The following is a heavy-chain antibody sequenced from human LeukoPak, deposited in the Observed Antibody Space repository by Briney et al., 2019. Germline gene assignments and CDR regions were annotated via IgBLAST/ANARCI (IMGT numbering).Heavy chain of an antibody. Sequence: PGGSVRLSCAASGFTVSSNYMSWVRQAPGKGLEWVSVIYSGGSTYYADSVKGRFTISRDNSKNTLYLQMNSLRAEDTAVYYCARERVGATSDAFDIWGQGTMVTVSS. V-gene: IGHV3-53*01. J-gene: IGHJ3*02. CDR3: ARERVGATSDAFDI. CDR2: IYSGGST. CDR1: GFTVSSNY. D-gene: IGHD1-26*01.